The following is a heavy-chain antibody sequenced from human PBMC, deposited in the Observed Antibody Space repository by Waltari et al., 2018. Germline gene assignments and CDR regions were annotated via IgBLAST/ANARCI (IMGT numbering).Heavy chain of an antibody. CDR1: GGSISSYY. CDR3: AREVVVVPAARRGYYYGMDV. CDR2: IYTSGST. V-gene: IGHV4-4*07. Sequence: QVQLQESGPGLVKPSETLSLTCTVSGGSISSYYWSWIRQPAGKGLEWIGRIYTSGSTNYNPSLKSRVTMSVDTSKNQFSLKLSSVTAADTAVYYCAREVVVVPAARRGYYYGMDVWGQGTTVIVSS. D-gene: IGHD2-2*01. J-gene: IGHJ6*02.